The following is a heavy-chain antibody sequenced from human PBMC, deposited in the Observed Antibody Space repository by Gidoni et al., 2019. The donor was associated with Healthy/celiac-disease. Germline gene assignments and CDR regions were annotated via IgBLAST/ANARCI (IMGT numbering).Heavy chain of an antibody. CDR3: ARTAKDYYDSSGYYAYYYYGMDV. J-gene: IGHJ6*02. V-gene: IGHV2-26*01. CDR2: IFSNDEK. D-gene: IGHD3-22*01. CDR1: GFSLSTARMG. Sequence: QVTLKESGPVLVKPTETLTLTCTVSGFSLSTARMGVSWIRQPPGKALECLAHIFSNDEKSYSTSLKSRLTISKDTSKSQVVLTMTNMDPVDTATYYCARTAKDYYDSSGYYAYYYYGMDVWGQGTTVTVSS.